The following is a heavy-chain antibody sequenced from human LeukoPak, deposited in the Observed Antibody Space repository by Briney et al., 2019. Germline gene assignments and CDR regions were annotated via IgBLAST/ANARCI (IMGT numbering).Heavy chain of an antibody. V-gene: IGHV3-23*01. J-gene: IGHJ4*02. D-gene: IGHD1-14*01. CDR3: AIYNRADY. CDR2: ISDSGSNT. Sequence: GGSLRLSCAASGFTFSNYAISWVRQAPGKGLEWVSVISDSGSNTYYADSVKGRFTISRDNSKNTVYLQMNNLRAEDTAVHYCAIYNRADYWGQGTLVTVSS. CDR1: GFTFSNYA.